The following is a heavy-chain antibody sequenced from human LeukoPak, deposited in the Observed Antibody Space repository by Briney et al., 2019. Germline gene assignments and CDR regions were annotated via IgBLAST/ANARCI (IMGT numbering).Heavy chain of an antibody. CDR3: AKKPATIKFPFDI. Sequence: GGSLRLSCVSSGFSFSTYDMGWVRQTPGKGLEWVSAISTTGGYTEDADSVKGRFTISRDNFQNTLFLQMHSLRAEDTAVYYCAKKPATIKFPFDIWGQGTLVTVSP. J-gene: IGHJ4*02. CDR1: GFSFSTYD. V-gene: IGHV3-23*01. CDR2: ISTTGGYT. D-gene: IGHD5-24*01.